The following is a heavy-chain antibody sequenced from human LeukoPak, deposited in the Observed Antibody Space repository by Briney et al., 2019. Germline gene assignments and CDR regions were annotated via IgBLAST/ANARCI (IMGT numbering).Heavy chain of an antibody. V-gene: IGHV3-30-3*01. Sequence: PGGSLRLSCAASGFTFSSYAMHWVRQAPGKGLEWVAVISYDGSNKYYPDSVKGRFTISRDNSKNTLYLQMNSLRAEDTAVYYCGSIIEGESSSSFDYWGQGTLVTVSS. J-gene: IGHJ4*02. CDR2: ISYDGSNK. CDR3: GSIIEGESSSSFDY. CDR1: GFTFSSYA. D-gene: IGHD6-6*01.